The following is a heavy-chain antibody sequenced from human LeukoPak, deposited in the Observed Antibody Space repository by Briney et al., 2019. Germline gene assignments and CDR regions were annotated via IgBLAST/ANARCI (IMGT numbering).Heavy chain of an antibody. J-gene: IGHJ3*02. D-gene: IGHD3-10*01. V-gene: IGHV3-23*01. CDR1: GFTFSSYA. CDR2: ISGSGGST. Sequence: GGSLRLSCAASGFTFSSYAMSWVRQAPGNGLEWVSAISGSGGSTYYADSVKGRFTISRDNSKNTLYLQMNSLRAEDTAVYYCAKLRSGSYYADAFDIWGQGTMVTVSS. CDR3: AKLRSGSYYADAFDI.